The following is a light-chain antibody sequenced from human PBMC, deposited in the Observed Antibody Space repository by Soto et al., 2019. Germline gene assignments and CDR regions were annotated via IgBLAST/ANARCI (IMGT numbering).Light chain of an antibody. V-gene: IGKV3-20*01. CDR1: QSVSRSY. CDR3: QHYGTSPT. J-gene: IGKJ3*01. CDR2: GAS. Sequence: EIVLTQSPGTLSLSPGERATLSCRASQSVSRSYLAWYQQKPGQAPRLLIYGASTRATGIPDRFSGSGSGTDFALTISRLEPEDFAVYYCQHYGTSPTFGPGTKVDIK.